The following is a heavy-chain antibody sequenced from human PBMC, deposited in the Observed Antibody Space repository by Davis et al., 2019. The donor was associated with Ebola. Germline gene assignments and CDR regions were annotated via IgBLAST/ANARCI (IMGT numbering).Heavy chain of an antibody. CDR2: ISAYSGNT. CDR1: GYSFTSYG. Sequence: GESLKISCKGSGYSFTSYGISWVRQAPGQGLEWMGWISAYSGNTNYAQKLQGRVTMTTDTSTSTAYMELRSLRSDDTAVYYCARSGPDPYYGMDVWGQGTTVTVSS. V-gene: IGHV1-18*01. J-gene: IGHJ6*02. CDR3: ARSGPDPYYGMDV.